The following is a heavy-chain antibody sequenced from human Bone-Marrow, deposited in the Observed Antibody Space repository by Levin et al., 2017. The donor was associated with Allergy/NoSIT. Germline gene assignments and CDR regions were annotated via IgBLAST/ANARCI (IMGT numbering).Heavy chain of an antibody. Sequence: EASVKVSCAASGFSFSTCSMNWVRQAPGKGLEWVASISDNSNYIHYADSLKGRFIISRDNAKNSLFLQMNSLRADDTAVYYCARDLTFYYDTSGFYPFDFWGQGTLVTVSS. CDR3: ARDLTFYYDTSGFYPFDF. V-gene: IGHV3-21*01. J-gene: IGHJ4*02. D-gene: IGHD3-22*01. CDR1: GFSFSTCS. CDR2: ISDNSNYI.